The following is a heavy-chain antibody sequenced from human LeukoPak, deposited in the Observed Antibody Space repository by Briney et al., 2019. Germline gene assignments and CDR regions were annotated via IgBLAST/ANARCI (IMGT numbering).Heavy chain of an antibody. CDR2: IYPGDSDT. V-gene: IGHV5-51*01. CDR3: ARLEAVAGQNWFDP. D-gene: IGHD6-19*01. Sequence: PGESLKISCKGSGYRFTSYWIGWVRQMPGKGLEWMGIIYPGDSDTRYSLSFQGQVTISTDKPISTAYLQWSSLKASDTAMYYCARLEAVAGQNWFDPWGQGTLVTVSS. CDR1: GYRFTSYW. J-gene: IGHJ5*02.